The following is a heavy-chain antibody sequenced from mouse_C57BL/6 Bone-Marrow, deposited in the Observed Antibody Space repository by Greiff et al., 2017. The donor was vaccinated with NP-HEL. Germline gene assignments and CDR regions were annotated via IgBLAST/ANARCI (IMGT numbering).Heavy chain of an antibody. J-gene: IGHJ4*01. CDR2: IWSDGST. D-gene: IGHD1-1*01. Sequence: VHLVESGPGLVAPSQSLSITCTVSGFSLTSYGVHWVRQPPGKGLEWLVVIWSDGSTTYNSALKSRLSISKDNSKSQVFLKMNRLQTDDTAMYYCARHALYNGSSPYYAMDYWGQGTSVTVSS. CDR3: ARHALYNGSSPYYAMDY. V-gene: IGHV2-6-1*01. CDR1: GFSLTSYG.